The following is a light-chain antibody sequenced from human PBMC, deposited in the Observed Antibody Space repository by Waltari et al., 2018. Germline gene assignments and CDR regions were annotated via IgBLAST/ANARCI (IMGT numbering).Light chain of an antibody. Sequence: QSALTQPASVSGSPGQSITISCTGTSSDVGGYNFVSWYQQHPGKVPKLIIYEVNNRPSGVSNRFSASKSGNTASLTISGLQAEDEADYYCSSYTRHETGIFGGGTKLTVL. V-gene: IGLV2-14*01. CDR3: SSYTRHETGI. J-gene: IGLJ2*01. CDR2: EVN. CDR1: SSDVGGYNF.